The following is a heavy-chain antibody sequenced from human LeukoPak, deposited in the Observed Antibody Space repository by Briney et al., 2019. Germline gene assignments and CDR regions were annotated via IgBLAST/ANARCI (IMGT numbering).Heavy chain of an antibody. CDR1: GFTFSGYW. J-gene: IGHJ4*02. V-gene: IGHV3-74*01. D-gene: IGHD1-26*01. CDR3: GFVGNTARVY. Sequence: GGSLSLSCAASGFTFSGYWMHWVRQAPGKGLVWVSRINSDGSSTTYADSVTGRFTISSDNAKNTLYLQMNSLRVEDTAVYYWGFVGNTARVYWGQGTLVTVSS. CDR2: INSDGSST.